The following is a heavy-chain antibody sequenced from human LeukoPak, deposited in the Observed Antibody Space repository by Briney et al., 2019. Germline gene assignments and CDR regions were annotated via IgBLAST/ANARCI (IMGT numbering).Heavy chain of an antibody. J-gene: IGHJ5*02. D-gene: IGHD3-22*01. CDR2: IVVGSGNT. Sequence: SVKVSCKASGFTFTSSAMQWVRQARGQRLEWIGWIVVGSGNTNYAQKFQERVTITRDMSTSTAYMELSSLRSEDTAVYYCAACPWCYYDSSANFDPWGQGTLVTVSS. CDR3: AACPWCYYDSSANFDP. CDR1: GFTFTSSA. V-gene: IGHV1-58*02.